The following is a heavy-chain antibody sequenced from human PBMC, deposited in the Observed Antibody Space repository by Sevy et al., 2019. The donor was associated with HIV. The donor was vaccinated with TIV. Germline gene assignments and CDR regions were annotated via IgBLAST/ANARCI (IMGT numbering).Heavy chain of an antibody. CDR1: GFTFSSYW. J-gene: IGHJ6*03. CDR2: IKQDGSEK. D-gene: IGHD3-22*01. V-gene: IGHV3-7*03. Sequence: GGSLRLSCAASGFTFSSYWMSWVRQAPGKGLEWVANIKQDGSEKYYVDSVKGRFTISRGNAKNSLYLQMNSLRAEDTAVYYCARDSFHYYDSSGYYLSYYYYYMDVWGKGTTVTVSS. CDR3: ARDSFHYYDSSGYYLSYYYYYMDV.